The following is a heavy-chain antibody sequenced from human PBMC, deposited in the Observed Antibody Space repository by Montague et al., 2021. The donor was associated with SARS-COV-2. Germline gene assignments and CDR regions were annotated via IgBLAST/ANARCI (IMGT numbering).Heavy chain of an antibody. V-gene: IGHV6-1*01. CDR3: ARDARYSLSWSFDY. D-gene: IGHD6-19*01. CDR1: GDSVSSNTAA. CDR2: TYYRSKWYY. J-gene: IGHJ4*02. Sequence: CAISGDSVSSNTAAWNWIRQSPSRGLEWLGRTYYRSKWYYEYAVSVKSRMTISPDTSKNQFSLQLSSVTPEDTAVYYCARDARYSLSWSFDYWGQGTLVTVSS.